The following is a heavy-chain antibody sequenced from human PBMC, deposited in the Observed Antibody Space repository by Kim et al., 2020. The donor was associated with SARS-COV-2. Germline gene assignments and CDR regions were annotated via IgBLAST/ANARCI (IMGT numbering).Heavy chain of an antibody. D-gene: IGHD3-10*01. CDR2: ISFTGPHK. V-gene: IGHV3-30*07. CDR3: ARDPQAPLRLLPYYY. CDR1: GFTFDTCA. Sequence: GGSLRLSCAASGFTFDTCAILWVRQAPGKGFEWVPAISFTGPHKYYADSVKGRFTISRDNSKNTLYLQMNSLRAEDTALHYCARDPQAPLRLLPYYY. J-gene: IGHJ6*01.